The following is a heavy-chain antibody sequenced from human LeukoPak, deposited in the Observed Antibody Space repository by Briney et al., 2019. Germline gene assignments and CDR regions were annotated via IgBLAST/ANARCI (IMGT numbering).Heavy chain of an antibody. J-gene: IGHJ4*02. CDR1: GFTFSSYA. D-gene: IGHD6-19*01. CDR2: IFRSGSTT. CDR3: AKYNSGIWVTDY. Sequence: PGGSLRLSCAASGFTFSSYAMSWVRQAPGWGLEWVSAIFRSGSTTYYADSVKGRFTISRDNSKSTLYLQMDSLRVEDTAVYYCAKYNSGIWVTDYWGQGTLVTVSS. V-gene: IGHV3-23*05.